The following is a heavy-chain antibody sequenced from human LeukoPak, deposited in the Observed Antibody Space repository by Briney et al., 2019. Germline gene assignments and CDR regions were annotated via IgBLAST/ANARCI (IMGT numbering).Heavy chain of an antibody. Sequence: GGSLRLSCAASGLTFSSYDMTWVRQAPGKGLEWVSGISGSGGTTYSADSVEGRFTISRDNSKNTVYLQMNSLRADDTAVYYCARGGYNYFDNWGQGTLVTVSS. CDR2: ISGSGGTT. V-gene: IGHV3-23*01. J-gene: IGHJ4*02. CDR3: ARGGYNYFDN. D-gene: IGHD5-12*01. CDR1: GLTFSSYD.